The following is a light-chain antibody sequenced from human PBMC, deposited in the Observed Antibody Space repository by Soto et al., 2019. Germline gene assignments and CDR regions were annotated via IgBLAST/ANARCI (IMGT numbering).Light chain of an antibody. CDR3: GSYTSSNTVV. Sequence: QSALTQPASVSASPGQSITISCTGTSSDVGGYNHVSWYQQHPGKVPKVMIFDVSNRPSGVSNRVSGSKSGNTASLTISGLQAEDEADYYCGSYTSSNTVVFGGGTKLTVL. CDR2: DVS. CDR1: SSDVGGYNH. J-gene: IGLJ2*01. V-gene: IGLV2-14*01.